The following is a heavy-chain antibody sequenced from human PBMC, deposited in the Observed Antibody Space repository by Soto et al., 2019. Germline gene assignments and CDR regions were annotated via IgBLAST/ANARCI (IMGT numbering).Heavy chain of an antibody. J-gene: IGHJ4*02. CDR3: ATMGTPATGLYFFDY. Sequence: QVQLQESGPGLVKPSQTLSLTCTVSGGSISSGNYYWSWIRQPPGKGLEWIGFISYSGSTHYSTSLQSRLTISVETSKSQFSLNLSFVTAADTAVYYCATMGTPATGLYFFDYWGKGSLVTVSS. D-gene: IGHD2-15*01. CDR2: ISYSGST. CDR1: GGSISSGNYY. V-gene: IGHV4-30-4*01.